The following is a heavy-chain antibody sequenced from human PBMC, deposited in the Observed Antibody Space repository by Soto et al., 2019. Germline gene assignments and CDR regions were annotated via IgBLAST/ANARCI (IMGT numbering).Heavy chain of an antibody. CDR2: ISDSGDSI. CDR3: ARGVPYGDLRD. V-gene: IGHV3-48*03. Sequence: GWSLRLSCVVSGFTFSRDEMHLVRQAPGKGLEWLSYISDSGDSIYYADSVKGRFTISRDNAKNSLYLQMHSLRAGDTALYYCARGVPYGDLRDWGEGTLVTVSS. D-gene: IGHD4-17*01. J-gene: IGHJ4*02. CDR1: GFTFSRDE.